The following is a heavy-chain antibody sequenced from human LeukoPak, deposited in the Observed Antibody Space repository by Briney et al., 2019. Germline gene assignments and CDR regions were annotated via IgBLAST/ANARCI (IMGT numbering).Heavy chain of an antibody. J-gene: IGHJ4*02. CDR1: GFTFISYI. V-gene: IGHV3-21*01. CDR2: ISSSSSYI. CDR3: ARDISSKLHQ. D-gene: IGHD3-3*02. Sequence: GGSLRLSCAASGFTFISYILNWVRQAPGKGLEWVSSISSSSSYIYYADSVKGRFTISRDNAKNSLYLQMNSLRAEDTAVYYCARDISSKLHQWGQGTLVTVSS.